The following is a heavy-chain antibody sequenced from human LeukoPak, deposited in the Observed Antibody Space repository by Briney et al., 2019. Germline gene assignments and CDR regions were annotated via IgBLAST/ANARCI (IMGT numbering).Heavy chain of an antibody. J-gene: IGHJ3*02. CDR1: SGSVSSYY. V-gene: IGHV4-59*08. CDR3: ARARYTNSWYAVDI. Sequence: SETLSLTCLVSSGSVSSYYWTWIRQPPGKGLEWIGYIYHTGSNNYSPSLKSRVTMYVVTSKNQLSLKLSSVTAADTAMYYCARARYTNSWYAVDIWGQGTMVTVSS. D-gene: IGHD6-13*01. CDR2: IYHTGSN.